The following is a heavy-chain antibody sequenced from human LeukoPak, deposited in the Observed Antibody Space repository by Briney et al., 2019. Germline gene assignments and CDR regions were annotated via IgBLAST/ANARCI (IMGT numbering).Heavy chain of an antibody. V-gene: IGHV3-33*01. Sequence: PGGSLRLSCAASGFTFSSYGMHWVRQAPGKGLEWVAVIWYDGSNKYYADSVKGRFTISRDNSKNTLYLQMNSLRAEDTAVYYCARDYDTLWGAYYFDYWGQGTLVTVSS. CDR1: GFTFSSYG. J-gene: IGHJ4*02. CDR2: IWYDGSNK. D-gene: IGHD3-9*01. CDR3: ARDYDTLWGAYYFDY.